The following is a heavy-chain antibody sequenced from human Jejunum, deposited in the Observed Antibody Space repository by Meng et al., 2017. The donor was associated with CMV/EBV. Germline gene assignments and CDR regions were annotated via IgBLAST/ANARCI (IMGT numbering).Heavy chain of an antibody. CDR3: AREWGGMDV. CDR1: GGTFRIYP. Sequence: SCKSSGGTFRIYPINCVRQAPGPGLEWLGWFIPIFGTAHYAQKFQGRVTITTDESTSTAYMELSSLRSENTAVYYCAREWGGMDVWGQGTTVTVSS. J-gene: IGHJ6*02. V-gene: IGHV1-69*05. D-gene: IGHD1-26*01. CDR2: FIPIFGTA.